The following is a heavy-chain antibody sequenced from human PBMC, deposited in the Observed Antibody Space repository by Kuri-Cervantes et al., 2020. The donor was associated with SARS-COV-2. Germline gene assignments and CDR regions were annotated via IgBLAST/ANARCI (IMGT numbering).Heavy chain of an antibody. D-gene: IGHD3-10*01. CDR2: IWYDGSNK. CDR1: GFTFSSYG. J-gene: IGHJ4*02. V-gene: IGHV3-33*01. CDR3: ARDLGAYYNYFDY. Sequence: GESLKISCAASGFTFSSYGMHWVRQALGKGLEWVAVIWYDGSNKYYADSVKGRFTISRDNSKNTLYLQMNSLRAEDTAVYYCARDLGAYYNYFDYWGQGTLVTVSS.